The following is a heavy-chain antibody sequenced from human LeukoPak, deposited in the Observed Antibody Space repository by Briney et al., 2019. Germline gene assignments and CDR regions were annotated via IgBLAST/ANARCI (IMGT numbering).Heavy chain of an antibody. D-gene: IGHD2-2*01. CDR3: ARVDDIVVVPAAMGVRSGAYYHYGMDV. V-gene: IGHV1-69*01. CDR2: IIPIFGTA. J-gene: IGHJ6*04. Sequence: GASVKVSCKASGGTFSSYAISWVRQAPGQGLEWMGGIIPIFGTANYAQKFQGRVTITADESTSTAYMELSSLRSEDTAVYYCARVDDIVVVPAAMGVRSGAYYHYGMDVWGKGTTVTVSS. CDR1: GGTFSSYA.